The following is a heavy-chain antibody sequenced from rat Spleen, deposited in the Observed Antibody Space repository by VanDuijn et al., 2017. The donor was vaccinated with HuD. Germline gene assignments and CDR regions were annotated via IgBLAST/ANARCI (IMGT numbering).Heavy chain of an antibody. CDR1: GFSLTSYN. V-gene: IGHV2-41*01. J-gene: IGHJ4*01. Sequence: QVQLKESGPGLVQPSQTLSLTCTVAGFSLTSYNVHWVRQPPGKGLDWIGVIWNTGGTRYNSALKSRLSISKDTSKSQVFLKMNSLQTEDTATYYCARDKGSLYVMDAWGQGASVTVSS. D-gene: IGHD5-1*01. CDR2: IWNTGGT. CDR3: ARDKGSLYVMDA.